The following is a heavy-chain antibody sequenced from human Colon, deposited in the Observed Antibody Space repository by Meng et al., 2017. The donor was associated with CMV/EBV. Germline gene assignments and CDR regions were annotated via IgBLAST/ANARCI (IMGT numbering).Heavy chain of an antibody. CDR1: GFTFSSYW. CDR2: IKQDGSEK. V-gene: IGHV3-7*01. Sequence: GESLKISCAASGFTFSSYWMTWVRQAPGKGLEWVANIKQDGSEKYYVDSVKGRFTISRDNAKNSLSLQMNSLRAEDTAAYYCARASGKSSSWYSLFDYWGQVTRVTVSS. J-gene: IGHJ4*02. D-gene: IGHD6-13*01. CDR3: ARASGKSSSWYSLFDY.